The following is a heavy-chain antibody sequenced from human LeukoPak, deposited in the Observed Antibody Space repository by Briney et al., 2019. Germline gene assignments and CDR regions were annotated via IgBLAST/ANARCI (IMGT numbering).Heavy chain of an antibody. J-gene: IGHJ5*02. CDR2: IYYSGST. CDR1: GGSISSHY. D-gene: IGHD3-3*01. CDR3: ARASPSEGGSGYYMFDP. Sequence: SKTLSLTCTVSGGSISSHYWSWIRQPPGKGLEWIGYIYYSGSTNYNPSLKSRVTISVDTSKNQFSLKLSSVTAADTAVYYCARASPSEGGSGYYMFDPWGQGTLVTVSS. V-gene: IGHV4-59*11.